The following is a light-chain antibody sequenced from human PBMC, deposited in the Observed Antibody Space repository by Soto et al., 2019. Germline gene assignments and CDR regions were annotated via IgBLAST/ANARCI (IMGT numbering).Light chain of an antibody. V-gene: IGKV1-39*01. CDR2: AAS. J-gene: IGKJ2*01. Sequence: DIQMTQSPTSLSASVGERVSITCRASQTITTYLNWYQQKPGKAPRLLIYAASSLQSGVPSRFSFSGSGTDFTLTLNNLQPEDVATYYCQQTYSTPPYALGQGTKL. CDR1: QTITTY. CDR3: QQTYSTPPYA.